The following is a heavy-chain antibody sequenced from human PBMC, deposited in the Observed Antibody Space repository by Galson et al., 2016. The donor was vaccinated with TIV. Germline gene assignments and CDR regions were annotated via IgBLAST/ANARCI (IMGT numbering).Heavy chain of an antibody. J-gene: IGHJ4*02. V-gene: IGHV3-30*04. D-gene: IGHD2/OR15-2a*01. CDR1: GFVFSPYA. CDR2: ISVDGTKK. CDR3: ASETTFYDGGASGTVGF. Sequence: SLRLSCAASGFVFSPYALHWVRQAPGKGLEWVALISVDGTKKYYADSVTGRFTVSRDNSRNALYLQMSSLRPDDTAVYYCASETTFYDGGASGTVGFWGQETLVTVSS.